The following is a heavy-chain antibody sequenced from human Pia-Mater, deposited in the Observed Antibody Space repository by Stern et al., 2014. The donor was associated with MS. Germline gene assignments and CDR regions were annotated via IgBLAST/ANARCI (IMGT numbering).Heavy chain of an antibody. V-gene: IGHV1-3*01. CDR3: ARDPFNY. Sequence: VQLVQSGAEVKKPGASAKVSCKGSGYTFIRYAIHWVRPAPGQRPAWTSWLNGGNGNTAHYRKSQERGINTRDKYPTHFSQHIASLTFEDTAMYFCARDPFNYWGQGTLVTVSS. J-gene: IGHJ4*02. CDR2: LNGGNGNT. CDR1: GYTFIRYA.